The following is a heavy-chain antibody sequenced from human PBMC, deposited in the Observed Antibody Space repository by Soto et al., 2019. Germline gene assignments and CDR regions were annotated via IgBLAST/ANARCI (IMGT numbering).Heavy chain of an antibody. V-gene: IGHV3-23*01. J-gene: IGHJ4*02. CDR1: GFTFINYA. CDR3: AQTPYCGGDFLGYFDY. D-gene: IGHD2-21*02. CDR2: ISGGGGGT. Sequence: EVQLLESGGGLVQPGGSLRLSCAASGFTFINYAMSWVRQAPGKGLEWVSAISGGGGGTYYADSVKGRFTISRDNSKNTLFLQMNSLRAGDTAVYYCAQTPYCGGDFLGYFDYWGQGTRVTVSS.